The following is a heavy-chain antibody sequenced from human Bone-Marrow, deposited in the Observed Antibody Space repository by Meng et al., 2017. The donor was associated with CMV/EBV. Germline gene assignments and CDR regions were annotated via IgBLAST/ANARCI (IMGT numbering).Heavy chain of an antibody. V-gene: IGHV3-20*01. Sequence: GGSLRLSCAASGFTFDDYGMSWVRQVPGKGLEWVSGINWNGGSTGYADSVKGRFTISRDNAKNSLSLQMDSLRAEDTALYHCARKLGGSYSTICFDPWGQGTLVTVSS. J-gene: IGHJ5*02. CDR3: ARKLGGSYSTICFDP. CDR2: INWNGGST. D-gene: IGHD1-26*01. CDR1: GFTFDDYG.